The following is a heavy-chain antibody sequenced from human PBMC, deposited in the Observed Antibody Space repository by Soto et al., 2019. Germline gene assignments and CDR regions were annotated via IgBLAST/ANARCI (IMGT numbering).Heavy chain of an antibody. CDR2: IYATGTT. D-gene: IGHD1-1*01. J-gene: IGHJ5*02. CDR1: GASISGFY. Sequence: SETLSLTCTVSGASISGFYWIWIRKSAGKGLEWIGRIYATGTTDYNPSLKSRVMMSVDTSKKQFSLKLRSVTAADTAVYYCVRDGTKTLRDWFDPWGQGISVTSPQ. V-gene: IGHV4-4*07. CDR3: VRDGTKTLRDWFDP.